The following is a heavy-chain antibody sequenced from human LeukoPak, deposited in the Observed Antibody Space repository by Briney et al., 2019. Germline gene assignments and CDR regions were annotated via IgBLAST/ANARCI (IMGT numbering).Heavy chain of an antibody. CDR3: AKIGYCSSTSCPR. D-gene: IGHD2-2*01. Sequence: GGSLRLSCAASGFTFSSYAMSWVRQAPGEGLEWVSAISGSGGSTYYADSVKGRFTISRDNSKNTLYLQMNSLRAEDTAVYYCAKIGYCSSTSCPRWGQGTLVTVSS. V-gene: IGHV3-23*01. J-gene: IGHJ4*02. CDR1: GFTFSSYA. CDR2: ISGSGGST.